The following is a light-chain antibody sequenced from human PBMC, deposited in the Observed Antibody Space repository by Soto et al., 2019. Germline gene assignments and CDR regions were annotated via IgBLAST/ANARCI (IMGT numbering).Light chain of an antibody. CDR2: GVS. V-gene: IGKV3-15*01. Sequence: EIVMTHSPATLSVSPGERATLSCRASQSVSSNLAWYQQKPGQAPRLLIYGVSTRATGNPARFSGSGSGTEFTLTISSLQSEDFAVYYCQQYNNWPRTFGQGTKVDIK. CDR3: QQYNNWPRT. CDR1: QSVSSN. J-gene: IGKJ1*01.